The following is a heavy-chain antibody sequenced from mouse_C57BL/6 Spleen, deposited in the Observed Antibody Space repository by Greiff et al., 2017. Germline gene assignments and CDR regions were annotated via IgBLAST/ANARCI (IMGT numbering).Heavy chain of an antibody. CDR2: IHPNSGST. CDR1: GYTFTSYW. Sequence: QVQLQQPGAELVKPGASVKLSCKASGYTFTSYWMHWVKQRPGQGLEWIGMIHPNSGSTNYNEKFKSKATLTVDKSSSTAYMKLSSLTSEDSAVYYCARETHYYAMDYWGQGTSVTVSS. CDR3: ARETHYYAMDY. V-gene: IGHV1-64*01. J-gene: IGHJ4*01.